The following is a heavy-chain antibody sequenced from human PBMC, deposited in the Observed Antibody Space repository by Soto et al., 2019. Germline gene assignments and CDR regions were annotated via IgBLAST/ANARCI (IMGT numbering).Heavy chain of an antibody. CDR1: VFTFSSYW. Sequence: RWSLRLSCSASVFTFSSYWMSWVRQAPGKGLEWVANIKQDGSEKYYVDSVKGRFTISRDNAKNSLYLQMNSLRAEDTAVYYCARDGAVAGNWGQGTLVTVSS. J-gene: IGHJ4*02. D-gene: IGHD6-19*01. V-gene: IGHV3-7*03. CDR2: IKQDGSEK. CDR3: ARDGAVAGN.